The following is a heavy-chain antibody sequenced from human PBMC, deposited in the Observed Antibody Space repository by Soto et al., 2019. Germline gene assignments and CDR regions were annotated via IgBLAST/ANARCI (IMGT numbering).Heavy chain of an antibody. CDR1: GASISSGNYY. D-gene: IGHD3-10*01. J-gene: IGHJ4*02. Sequence: QVQLQESGPGLVKPSQTLSLTCSVSGASISSGNYYWSWIRQLPGKGLEWIGYIYYTGSTYYNPSLRSRITISEDMSKNHFSLRLSSVTAADTAVYHCARGREEAGGPFDYWGQGTLVTVSS. CDR2: IYYTGST. CDR3: ARGREEAGGPFDY. V-gene: IGHV4-31*03.